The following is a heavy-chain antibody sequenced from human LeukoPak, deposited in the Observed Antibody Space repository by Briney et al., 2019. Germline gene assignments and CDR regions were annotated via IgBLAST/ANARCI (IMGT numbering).Heavy chain of an antibody. D-gene: IGHD2-2*02. CDR1: GYTFTSYY. V-gene: IGHV1-46*01. J-gene: IGHJ6*03. CDR2: INPSGGST. CDR3: ARVAAEVVGVPGAIGFGWLRRDYYYMDV. Sequence: GASVKVSCKASGYTFTSYYIHWVRQAPGEGLEWMGIINPSGGSTSYAQKFQGRVTMTRDMSTSTVYMELSSLRSEDTAVYYCARVAAEVVGVPGAIGFGWLRRDYYYMDVWGQGTLVTVSS.